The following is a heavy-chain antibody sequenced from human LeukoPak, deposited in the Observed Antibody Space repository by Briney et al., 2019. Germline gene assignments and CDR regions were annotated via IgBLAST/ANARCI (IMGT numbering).Heavy chain of an antibody. D-gene: IGHD6-19*01. CDR1: GFTFSSYA. CDR3: ARARIAVPGTLTY. J-gene: IGHJ4*02. Sequence: GSLRLSCAASGFTFSSYAMHWVRPAPGKGLEWVAVISYDGSNKYYADSVKGRFTISRDNSKNTLYLQMNSLRAEDTAVYYCARARIAVPGTLTYWGQGTLVTVSS. V-gene: IGHV3-30-3*01. CDR2: ISYDGSNK.